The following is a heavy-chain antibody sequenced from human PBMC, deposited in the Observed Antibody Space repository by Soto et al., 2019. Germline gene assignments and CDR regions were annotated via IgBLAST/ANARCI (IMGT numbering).Heavy chain of an antibody. Sequence: QVQLQESGPGLVKPSQTLSLTCTVSGGSISSGDYYWSWIRQPPGKGLEWIGYIYYSGSTYYNPSLKSRVTISVDTSKNQFSLKLSSVTAADTAVYYCARDGTYYYDSSGYAETWFDPWGQGTLVTVSS. D-gene: IGHD3-22*01. CDR1: GGSISSGDYY. V-gene: IGHV4-30-4*01. CDR2: IYYSGST. CDR3: ARDGTYYYDSSGYAETWFDP. J-gene: IGHJ5*02.